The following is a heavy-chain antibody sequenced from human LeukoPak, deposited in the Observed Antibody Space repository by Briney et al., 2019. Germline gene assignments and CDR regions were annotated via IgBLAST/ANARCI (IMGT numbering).Heavy chain of an antibody. D-gene: IGHD4-17*01. CDR2: IYYSGTT. J-gene: IGHJ4*02. CDR3: ARHQYSTTVTLDY. V-gene: IGHV4-39*01. Sequence: SETLSLTCTVSGGSISSSSYYWGWIRQPPGQGLEWIGSIYYSGTTYYNPSLKSRVTMSIDTSKNQFSLKLSSVTAADTAVYYCARHQYSTTVTLDYWGQGTLVTVSS. CDR1: GGSISSSSYY.